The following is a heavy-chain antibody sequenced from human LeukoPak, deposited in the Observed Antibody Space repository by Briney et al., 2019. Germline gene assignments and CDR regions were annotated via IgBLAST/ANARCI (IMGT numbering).Heavy chain of an antibody. Sequence: GGSLRLSCAASGFTFSSYGMHWVRQAPGKGLEWVAVISYDGSNKYYADSVKGRFTISRDNSKNTLYLQMNSLRAEDTAVYYCAKLTHGRHSSVDYWGQGTLVTVSS. D-gene: IGHD3-22*01. CDR3: AKLTHGRHSSVDY. CDR2: ISYDGSNK. J-gene: IGHJ4*02. CDR1: GFTFSSYG. V-gene: IGHV3-30*18.